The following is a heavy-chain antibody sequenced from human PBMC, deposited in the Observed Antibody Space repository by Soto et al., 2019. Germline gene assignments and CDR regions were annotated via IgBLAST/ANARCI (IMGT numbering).Heavy chain of an antibody. J-gene: IGHJ5*02. CDR1: GGAISSAGYY. Sequence: QVQLQESSPGLVKPSQTLSLTCTVSGGAISSAGYYWSWIRQHPGKGLEWIGYIYYSGTSHYNPSLKSRVTLSVDTSKNQFSLELNSVTAADTAVYYCARDGENCFDPWGQGTLVTVSS. CDR3: ARDGENCFDP. V-gene: IGHV4-31*03. D-gene: IGHD3-3*01. CDR2: IYYSGTS.